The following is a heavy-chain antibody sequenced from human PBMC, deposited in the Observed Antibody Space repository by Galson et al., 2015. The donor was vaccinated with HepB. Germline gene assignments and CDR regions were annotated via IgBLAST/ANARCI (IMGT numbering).Heavy chain of an antibody. CDR1: GDSVSSSTSA. V-gene: IGHV6-1*01. CDR2: TYYRAKWYF. Sequence: CAISGDSVSSSTSAWNWVRQSPSRGLEWLGRTYYRAKWYFEYGSSVKGRITINPDTSKNQFPLQLDSVTPEDAAVYYCARGGHFDYWGQGTLVTVSS. J-gene: IGHJ4*02. CDR3: ARGGHFDY.